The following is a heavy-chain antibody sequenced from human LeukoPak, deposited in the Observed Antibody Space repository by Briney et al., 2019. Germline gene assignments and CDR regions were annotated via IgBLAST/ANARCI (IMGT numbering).Heavy chain of an antibody. V-gene: IGHV3-23*01. D-gene: IGHD1-26*01. CDR3: AKSGIVGAIFAEYFQH. CDR2: ISGSGGST. J-gene: IGHJ1*01. Sequence: GGSLRLSCAASRFTFSGYAMSGVRQAPGKGLEWVSAISGSGGSTYYADSVKGRFTISRDNSKNTLSLQMNSLRGEDTALYYCAKSGIVGAIFAEYFQHWGQGTLVTVSS. CDR1: RFTFSGYA.